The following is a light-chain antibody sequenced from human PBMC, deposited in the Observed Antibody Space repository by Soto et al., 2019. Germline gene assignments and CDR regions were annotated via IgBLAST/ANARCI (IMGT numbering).Light chain of an antibody. CDR2: GAS. CDR1: QSVGTS. J-gene: IGKJ5*01. V-gene: IGKV3-11*01. Sequence: EIVLTQSPDILSLSPSERCTLSCRASQSVGTSLAWYQQKPGQAPRLLIYGASNRATGIPDRFSGSGSGADFTLSITRLEPEDFAVYYCQQYKNWPLFGQGTRLEIK. CDR3: QQYKNWPL.